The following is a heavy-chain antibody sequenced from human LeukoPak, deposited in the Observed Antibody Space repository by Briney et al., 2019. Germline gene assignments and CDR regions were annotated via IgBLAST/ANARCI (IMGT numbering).Heavy chain of an antibody. CDR1: GGSISSYY. D-gene: IGHD6-6*01. CDR3: AREGLAARRGAFDI. CDR2: IYYSGNT. Sequence: SETLSLTCTVSGGSISSYYWSWIRQPPGKGLKWIGNIYYSGNTNYNPSLRSRVTISIDTSKNQFSLNLKSVTAADTAIYYCAREGLAARRGAFDIWGQGTVVSVSS. J-gene: IGHJ3*02. V-gene: IGHV4-59*01.